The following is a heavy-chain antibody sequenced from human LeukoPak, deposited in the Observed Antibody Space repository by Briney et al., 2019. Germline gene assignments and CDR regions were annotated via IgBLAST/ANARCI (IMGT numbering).Heavy chain of an antibody. Sequence: GGSLRLSCAASGFTFSSYSMNWVRQAPGKGLEWVSSISSSSSYIYYADSVKGRFTISRDNAKNSLYLQMNSLRAEDTAVYYCARQSDYGGNPYDYWGQGTLVTVSS. CDR3: ARQSDYGGNPYDY. CDR1: GFTFSSYS. D-gene: IGHD4-23*01. V-gene: IGHV3-21*01. CDR2: ISSSSSYI. J-gene: IGHJ4*02.